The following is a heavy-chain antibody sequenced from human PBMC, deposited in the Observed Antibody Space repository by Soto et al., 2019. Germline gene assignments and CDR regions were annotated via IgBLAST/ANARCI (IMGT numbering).Heavy chain of an antibody. J-gene: IGHJ4*02. V-gene: IGHV2-5*02. CDR1: GFSLSSIAVGVG. Sequence: QITLKESGPTLVKPTQTLTLTCTFSGFSLSSIAVGVGVGWIRQPPGKALEWLALIYWDDDKRYNPSLKSRLTVTKDISQSQVVFTMTNMHAVDTARYYCVHWNTGTYGTIFFDYWGQGTLVTVSS. CDR3: VHWNTGTYGTIFFDY. D-gene: IGHD3-10*01. CDR2: IYWDDDK.